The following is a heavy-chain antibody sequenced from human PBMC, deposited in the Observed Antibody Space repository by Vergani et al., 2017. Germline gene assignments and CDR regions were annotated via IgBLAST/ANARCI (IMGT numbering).Heavy chain of an antibody. D-gene: IGHD6-25*01. V-gene: IGHV3-7*01. CDR3: ARDSHSSDGEAFDI. CDR2: IKQDGSEK. CDR1: GFTFSSYW. Sequence: EVQLVESGGGLVQPGGSLRLSCAASGFTFSSYWMSWVRQAPGKGLEWVANIKQDGSEKNYVDSVKGRFTISRDNAKNSLYLQMNSLRAEDTAVYYCARDSHSSDGEAFDIWGQGTMVTVSS. J-gene: IGHJ3*02.